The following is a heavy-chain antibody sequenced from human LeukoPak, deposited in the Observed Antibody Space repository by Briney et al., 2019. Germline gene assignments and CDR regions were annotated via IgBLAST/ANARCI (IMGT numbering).Heavy chain of an antibody. V-gene: IGHV3-53*05. Sequence: GGSLRLSCVASGFIVSSNYMSWVRQAPGKGLEWVSVIQSGGITDHADSVKGRFTISRDNSKNTLYLQMNSLRAEDTAVYYCARDYDSSGYYPPSFDYWGQGTLVTVSS. CDR1: GFIVSSNY. D-gene: IGHD3-22*01. CDR2: IQSGGIT. J-gene: IGHJ4*02. CDR3: ARDYDSSGYYPPSFDY.